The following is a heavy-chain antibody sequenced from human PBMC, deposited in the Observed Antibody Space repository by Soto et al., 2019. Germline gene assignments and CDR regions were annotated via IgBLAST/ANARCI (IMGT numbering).Heavy chain of an antibody. CDR1: GFTFRSYA. J-gene: IGHJ2*01. Sequence: DVQLLESGGGLVQPGGSLRLSCAASGFTFRSYAMSWVRQAPGKGLEWVSGISGSGISTHYADSVKGRFTVSRDNSKNTLYLQMNSPRAEDTAVYNCANEPVGPDWYFDLWGRGTLVTVSS. CDR3: ANEPVGPDWYFDL. CDR2: ISGSGIST. V-gene: IGHV3-23*01.